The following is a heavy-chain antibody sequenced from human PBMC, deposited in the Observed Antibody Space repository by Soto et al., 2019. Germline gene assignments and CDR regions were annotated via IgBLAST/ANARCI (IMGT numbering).Heavy chain of an antibody. CDR1: VGSIGRYD. J-gene: IGHJ3*02. Sequence: SETLSLTCTVSVGSIGRYDWSWIRQPPGKGLEWIGYIYYTGSTNYNPSLKSRVTISGDTSKNQFSLRLTSVTTADTAVYYCARGLSGSYLDAFDIWGQGTMVTV. CDR2: IYYTGST. CDR3: ARGLSGSYLDAFDI. V-gene: IGHV4-59*01. D-gene: IGHD1-26*01.